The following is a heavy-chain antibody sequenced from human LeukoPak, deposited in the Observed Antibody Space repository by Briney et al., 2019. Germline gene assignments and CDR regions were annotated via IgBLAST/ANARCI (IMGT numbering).Heavy chain of an antibody. Sequence: SVKVSCKASGGTFSSYAISWVRQAPGQGLEWMGRIIPILGIANYAQKFQGRVTITADESTSTAYMELSSLRSEDTAVYYCARAGGDDFWSGYYSYWGQGTLVTVSS. CDR2: IIPILGIA. V-gene: IGHV1-69*04. D-gene: IGHD3-3*01. J-gene: IGHJ4*02. CDR1: GGTFSSYA. CDR3: ARAGGDDFWSGYYSY.